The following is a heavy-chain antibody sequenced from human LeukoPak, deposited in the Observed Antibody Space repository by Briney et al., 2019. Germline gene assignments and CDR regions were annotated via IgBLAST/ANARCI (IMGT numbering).Heavy chain of an antibody. J-gene: IGHJ6*04. CDR2: ISYSGDNK. V-gene: IGHV3-30*04. D-gene: IGHD5-24*01. Sequence: GGSLRLSCAASGFNLTNYAMHWVRQAPGKGLEWVTLISYSGDNKYYADSVKGRFTFSRDKSKNTLYLQMNSLRPEDSAVYYCASDPRDGGQNVWGKGTTVTVSS. CDR1: GFNLTNYA. CDR3: ASDPRDGGQNV.